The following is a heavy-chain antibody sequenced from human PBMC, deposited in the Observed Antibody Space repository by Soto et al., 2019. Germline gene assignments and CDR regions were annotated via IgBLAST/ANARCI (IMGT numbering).Heavy chain of an antibody. J-gene: IGHJ5*02. CDR2: ISGSGGST. D-gene: IGHD6-13*01. CDR3: ANAGYSSSWYSSRWFDP. V-gene: IGHV3-23*01. CDR1: GFTFSSYA. Sequence: LRLSCAASGFTFSSYAMSWVRQAPGKGLEWVSAISGSGGSTYYADSVKGRFTISRDNSKNTLYLQMNSLRAEDTAVYYCANAGYSSSWYSSRWFDPWGQGTLVTVSS.